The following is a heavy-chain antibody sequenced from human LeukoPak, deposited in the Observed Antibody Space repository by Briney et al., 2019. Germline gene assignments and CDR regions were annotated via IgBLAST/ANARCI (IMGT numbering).Heavy chain of an antibody. CDR1: GYTFTAYY. CDR3: ARDYYDSSGFGAFDI. CDR2: INPNSGGT. V-gene: IGHV1-2*02. D-gene: IGHD3-22*01. J-gene: IGHJ3*02. Sequence: SVTVSCKDSGYTFTAYYMLLVQQAPGQGLEWMGWINPNSGGTNYAQKLQGRVTMTRYTSISTVYMELSRLRSDDTAVYYCARDYYDSSGFGAFDIWGQGTMVTVSS.